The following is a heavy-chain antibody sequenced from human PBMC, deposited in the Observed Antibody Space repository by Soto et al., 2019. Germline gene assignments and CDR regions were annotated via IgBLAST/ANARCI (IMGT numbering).Heavy chain of an antibody. CDR2: ISAYNGNT. V-gene: IGHV1-18*01. CDR1: GYTFTSYG. J-gene: IGHJ4*02. CDR3: ARDRFPYYDFWSGYYGYFDY. D-gene: IGHD3-3*01. Sequence: ASVKVSCKASGYTFTSYGISWVRQAPGQGLEWMGWISAYNGNTNYAQKLQGRVTMTTDTSTSTAYMELRSLRSDDTAVYYCARDRFPYYDFWSGYYGYFDYWGQGTLVTVSS.